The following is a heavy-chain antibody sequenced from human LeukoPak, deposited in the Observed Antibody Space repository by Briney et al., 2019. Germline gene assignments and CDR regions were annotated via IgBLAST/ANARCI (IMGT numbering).Heavy chain of an antibody. CDR1: GFTFSSYS. J-gene: IGHJ4*02. CDR2: ISSSSYI. V-gene: IGHV3-21*01. D-gene: IGHD1-26*01. CDR3: ARGGIVGATDDY. Sequence: GGSLRLSCAAPGFTFSSYSMNWVRQAPGKGLEWVSSISSSSYIYYADSVKGRFTISRDNAKNSLYLQMNSLRAEDTAVYYCARGGIVGATDDYWGQGTLVTVSS.